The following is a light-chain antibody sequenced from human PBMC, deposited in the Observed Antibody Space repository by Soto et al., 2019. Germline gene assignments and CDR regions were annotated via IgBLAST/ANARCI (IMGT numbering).Light chain of an antibody. Sequence: QSALTQPPSVSGSPGQSVTISCTGTSSDIGAYNRVSWYQQSPGAAPKLMICDVNNRPSGVPERFSGSKSGNTASLTIFGRQAEDEADYYCNSFTTSDTDVFGTGTKLTVL. CDR2: DVN. CDR1: SSDIGAYNR. J-gene: IGLJ1*01. CDR3: NSFTTSDTDV. V-gene: IGLV2-18*02.